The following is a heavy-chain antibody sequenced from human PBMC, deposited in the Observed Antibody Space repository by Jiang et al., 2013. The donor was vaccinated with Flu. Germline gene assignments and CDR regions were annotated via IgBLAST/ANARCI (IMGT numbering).Heavy chain of an antibody. Sequence: GPGLVKPSETLSLTCTVSGASIRSDGYYWAWIRQPPGKGLEWIANIHYSGSTSSNPSLKSRITTSVHTSENQVSLRLSSVTATDTAVYFCARPRTGTTAAFDYWGQGTLVIVSS. V-gene: IGHV4-39*01. CDR3: ARPRTGTTAAFDY. J-gene: IGHJ4*02. D-gene: IGHD1-1*01. CDR1: GASIRSDGYY. CDR2: IHYSGST.